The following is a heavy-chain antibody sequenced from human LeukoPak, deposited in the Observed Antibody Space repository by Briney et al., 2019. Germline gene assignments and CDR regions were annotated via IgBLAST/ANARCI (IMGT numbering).Heavy chain of an antibody. CDR1: GYTFTSYD. Sequence: ASVKVSCKASGYTFTSYDINWVRQATGQGLEWMGWMNPNSGNTGYAQKFQGRVTMTRNTSISTAYMELSSLRSEDTAVYYCAGRASISRRSYYYGMDVWGQGTTVTVSS. CDR3: AGRASISRRSYYYGMDV. J-gene: IGHJ6*02. D-gene: IGHD1-26*01. CDR2: MNPNSGNT. V-gene: IGHV1-8*01.